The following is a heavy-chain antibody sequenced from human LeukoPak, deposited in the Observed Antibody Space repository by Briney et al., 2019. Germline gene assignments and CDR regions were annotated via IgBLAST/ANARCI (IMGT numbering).Heavy chain of an antibody. CDR3: ARDRSIVGATPYFDY. CDR2: INPDGGST. V-gene: IGHV1-46*01. J-gene: IGHJ4*02. D-gene: IGHD1-26*01. Sequence: ASVKVSCKASGYTLTNYYMHWVRQAPGQGLEWVGVINPDGGSTTYAQKFQGRVTMTWDTSTSTVYMDLSSLRSEDTSVYFCARDRSIVGATPYFDYWGQGTLVTVSS. CDR1: GYTLTNYY.